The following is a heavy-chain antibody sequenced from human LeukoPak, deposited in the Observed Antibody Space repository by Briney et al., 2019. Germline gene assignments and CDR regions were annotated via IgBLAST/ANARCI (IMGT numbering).Heavy chain of an antibody. Sequence: GGSLRLSCAASGFTVSSNYMSWVRQAPGKGLEWVSVIYSGGSTYYADSVKGRFTISRDNSKNTLFLQMDSLRAEDTALYYCARDPWYTSGWYGGNWGQGTQVTVSS. CDR2: IYSGGST. V-gene: IGHV3-53*01. CDR3: ARDPWYTSGWYGGN. J-gene: IGHJ1*01. CDR1: GFTVSSNY. D-gene: IGHD6-19*01.